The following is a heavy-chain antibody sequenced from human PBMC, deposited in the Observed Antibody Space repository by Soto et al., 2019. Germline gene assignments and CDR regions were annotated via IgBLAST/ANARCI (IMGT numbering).Heavy chain of an antibody. CDR2: ISAYNGNT. D-gene: IGHD3-3*01. CDR1: GYTFTSYG. CDR3: ASEASSDDFWSGYQPQNWFDP. V-gene: IGHV1-18*04. J-gene: IGHJ5*02. Sequence: QVQLVQSGAEVKKPGASVKVSCKASGYTFTSYGISWVRQAPGQGLEWMGWISAYNGNTNYAQKLQGRVTMTTDTSTSTAYMELRSLRSDDKAVYYCASEASSDDFWSGYQPQNWFDPSGQGTLVTVSS.